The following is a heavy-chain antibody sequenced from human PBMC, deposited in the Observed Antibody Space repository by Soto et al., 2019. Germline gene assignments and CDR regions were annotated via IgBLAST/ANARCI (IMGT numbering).Heavy chain of an antibody. V-gene: IGHV3-72*01. CDR3: SRVDPSAKRTDY. CDR1: AVSEFSFSDQY. D-gene: IGHD2-15*01. J-gene: IGHJ4*02. CDR2: SRNRVNNFST. Sequence: VQVEESGGGLVLPGGYLRLSCTVSAVSEFSFSDQYMDWVRQAPGKGLEWVGRSRNRVNNFSTAYAASVQGRFTISKDESKNTVYLQMHSLKTDDTAVYYCSRVDPSAKRTDYWGQGSLVTVSS.